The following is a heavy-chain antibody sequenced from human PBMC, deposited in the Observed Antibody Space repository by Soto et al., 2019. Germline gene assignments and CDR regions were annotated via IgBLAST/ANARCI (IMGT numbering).Heavy chain of an antibody. CDR3: ARDLTAYYYGSGIRGHPEGAFDI. J-gene: IGHJ3*02. V-gene: IGHV4-31*03. D-gene: IGHD3-10*01. CDR2: IYYSGST. Sequence: TLSLTCTVSGGSISSGGYYWSWIRQHPGKGLEWIGYIYYSGSTYYNPSLKSRVTISVDTSKNQFSLKLSSVTAADTAVYYCARDLTAYYYGSGIRGHPEGAFDIWGQGTMVTVSS. CDR1: GGSISSGGYY.